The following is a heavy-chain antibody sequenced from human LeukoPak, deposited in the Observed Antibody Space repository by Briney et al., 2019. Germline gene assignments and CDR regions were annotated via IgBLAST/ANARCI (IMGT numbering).Heavy chain of an antibody. V-gene: IGHV3-11*01. CDR2: ISISGTTI. J-gene: IGHJ6*02. CDR3: ARDGSLYCTSSSCRSGYYYYGMDV. Sequence: GGSLRLPCAASGFSFSDYHMSWIRQAPGKGLEWVSYISISGTTIYYADSVRGRFTISRDNAKNSLFLQMNSLRADDTAVYYCARDGSLYCTSSSCRSGYYYYGMDVWGQGTTVTVSS. CDR1: GFSFSDYH. D-gene: IGHD2-2*01.